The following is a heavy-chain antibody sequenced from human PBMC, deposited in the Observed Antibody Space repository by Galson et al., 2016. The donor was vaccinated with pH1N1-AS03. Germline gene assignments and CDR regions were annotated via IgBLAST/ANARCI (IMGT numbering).Heavy chain of an antibody. CDR3: IKGGAASADFFDI. Sequence: SLRLSCAVSGFTFSTYWMSWVRQAPGKGLEWVANIKPDGSEKYYADSVKGRFTISRDSAKNSLNLQMNSLRAEDTALYYCIKGGAASADFFDIWGQGTMVTVSS. CDR2: IKPDGSEK. CDR1: GFTFSTYW. D-gene: IGHD3/OR15-3a*01. J-gene: IGHJ3*02. V-gene: IGHV3-7*03.